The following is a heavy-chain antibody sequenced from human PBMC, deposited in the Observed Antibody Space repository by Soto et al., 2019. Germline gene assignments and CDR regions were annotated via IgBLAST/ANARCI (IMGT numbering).Heavy chain of an antibody. D-gene: IGHD6-19*01. J-gene: IGHJ5*02. CDR3: ARQSSGWYNWFDP. Sequence: SETLSLTCSVSGCSISSSSYYWGWIRQPPGKGLEWIGSIYYSGSIYYNPSPKSRVTISVDTSKNQFSLKLSSVTAAESAVYYCARQSSGWYNWFDPWGQGTLVTVSS. CDR2: IYYSGSI. V-gene: IGHV4-39*01. CDR1: GCSISSSSYY.